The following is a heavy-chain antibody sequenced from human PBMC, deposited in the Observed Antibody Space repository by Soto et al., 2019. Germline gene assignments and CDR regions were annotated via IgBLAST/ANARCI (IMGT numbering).Heavy chain of an antibody. J-gene: IGHJ3*02. D-gene: IGHD1-26*01. CDR2: IYHSGST. CDR3: ARAAVGAVHI. Sequence: SETLSRTCAVSGGSISSGVYSWIWIRQPPGKGLEWIGYIYHSGSTYYNPSLKSRVTISVDRSKNQFSLKLSSVTAADTAVYYCARAAVGAVHIWGQGTMVTVSS. V-gene: IGHV4-30-2*01. CDR1: GGSISSGVYS.